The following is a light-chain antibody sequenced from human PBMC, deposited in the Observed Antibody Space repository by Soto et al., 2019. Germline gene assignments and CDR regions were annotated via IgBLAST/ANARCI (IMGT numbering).Light chain of an antibody. CDR3: QQSYTAPWT. V-gene: IGKV1-39*01. J-gene: IGKJ1*01. CDR2: ATS. Sequence: DIQMTQSPSSLSAFVGDRVTVSCRSSQPIITYLNWYQVKPGKAPKPLIFATSNLNSGVPSRFSGSGSGTDFTLTNNNLQPEDFATYYCQQSYTAPWTFGQGTKVEIK. CDR1: QPIITY.